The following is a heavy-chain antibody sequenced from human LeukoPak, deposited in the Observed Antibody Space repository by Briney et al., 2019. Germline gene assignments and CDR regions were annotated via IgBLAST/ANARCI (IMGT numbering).Heavy chain of an antibody. CDR2: IYIGGST. Sequence: GGSLRLSCAASGFTVSTNYMTWVRQAPGKGLEWVSVIYIGGSTYYADSVKGRFTISRDISKNTVYLQMNSLGAEDMAVYYCARISRSMVDVWGTGTTVTISS. J-gene: IGHJ6*04. CDR1: GFTVSTNY. D-gene: IGHD5-24*01. CDR3: ARISRSMVDV. V-gene: IGHV3-53*01.